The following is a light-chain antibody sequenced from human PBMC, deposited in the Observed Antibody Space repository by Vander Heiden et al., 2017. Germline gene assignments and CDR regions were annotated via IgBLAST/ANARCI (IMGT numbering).Light chain of an antibody. Sequence: QSVLTQPPSVSGAPGQRVTISCPGSRSNIGAGYDVHWYQQLPGTAPKLLIYGNNNRPSGVPDRFSGSKSGTSASLAITGLQAEDEADYYCQSYDSSLSVVFGGGTKLTVL. CDR3: QSYDSSLSVV. CDR1: RSNIGAGYD. V-gene: IGLV1-40*01. CDR2: GNN. J-gene: IGLJ2*01.